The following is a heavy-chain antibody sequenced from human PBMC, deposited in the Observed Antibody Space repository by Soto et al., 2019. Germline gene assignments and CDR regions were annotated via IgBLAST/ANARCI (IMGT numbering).Heavy chain of an antibody. CDR2: ISYTGTT. Sequence: SETLSLTCTVYGGSISTNRYYWAWIRQPPGRGLEWIGNISYTGTTYYNPSLKSRVTMSVDTSKNQFSLKVVSVTAADTAVYYCASSSIYGMDVWGQGPTVTVSS. CDR3: ASSSIYGMDV. J-gene: IGHJ6*02. V-gene: IGHV4-39*01. CDR1: GGSISTNRYY. D-gene: IGHD3-9*01.